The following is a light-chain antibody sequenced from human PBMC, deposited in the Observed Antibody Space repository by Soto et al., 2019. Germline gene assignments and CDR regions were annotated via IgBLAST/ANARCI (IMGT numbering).Light chain of an antibody. CDR3: QQYGSSPST. V-gene: IGKV3-20*01. CDR1: QTVSTNY. Sequence: EIVLTQSPGTLSLSPGERATLSCRASQTVSTNYLAWYQQKPGQAPRRLIFGASSRATGIPDRFSGSGSGTDFTLTISRLEPEDFAVYYCQQYGSSPSTFGQGTKVDI. CDR2: GAS. J-gene: IGKJ1*01.